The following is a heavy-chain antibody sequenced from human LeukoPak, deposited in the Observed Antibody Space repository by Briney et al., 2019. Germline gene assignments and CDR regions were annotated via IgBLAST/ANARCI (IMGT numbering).Heavy chain of an antibody. CDR3: ARGNNGYIDY. J-gene: IGHJ4*02. Sequence: TPFLTCSISGGRGFCNKGSLYLIQPPPLRRPEWLGRTYYRSKWYNGYAVSVKSRITITPDTSKNQFSLQLNSVTPEDTAVYYCARGNNGYIDYWGQGTLSPSPQ. V-gene: IGHV6-1*01. CDR1: GGRGFCNKGS. CDR2: TYYRSKWYN. D-gene: IGHD2-8*01.